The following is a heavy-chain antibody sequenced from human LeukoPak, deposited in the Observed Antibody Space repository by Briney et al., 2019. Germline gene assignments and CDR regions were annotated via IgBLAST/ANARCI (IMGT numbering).Heavy chain of an antibody. CDR3: ARVGGH. CDR1: GLTVSKNY. J-gene: IGHJ4*02. CDR2: IYSGGST. V-gene: IGHV3-53*01. Sequence: GGSLRLSCAASGLTVSKNYMSWVRQAPGKGLESVSVIYSGGSTYYADSVGGRFTISRDNSKNTLYLQMNSLRVEDTAVYYYARVGGHWGQGTLVTVSS. D-gene: IGHD3-10*01.